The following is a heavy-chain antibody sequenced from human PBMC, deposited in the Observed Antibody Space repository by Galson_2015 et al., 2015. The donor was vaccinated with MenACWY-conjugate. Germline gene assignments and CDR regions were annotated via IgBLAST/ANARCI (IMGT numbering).Heavy chain of an antibody. J-gene: IGHJ4*02. D-gene: IGHD2/OR15-2a*01. Sequence: SVKVSCKASGYSFTNYGITWVRQAPGQGLEWMGWISSFTDNTNYARNLQGRVTMTTDRATSTAYLELRSLRSDDTAVYYCTTGPFTFYFDYWGQGTLVTVSS. CDR3: TTGPFTFYFDY. CDR2: ISSFTDNT. CDR1: GYSFTNYG. V-gene: IGHV1-18*01.